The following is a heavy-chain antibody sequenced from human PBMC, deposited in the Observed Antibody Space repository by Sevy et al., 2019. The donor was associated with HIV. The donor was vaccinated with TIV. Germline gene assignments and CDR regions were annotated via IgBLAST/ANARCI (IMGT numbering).Heavy chain of an antibody. D-gene: IGHD3-9*01. CDR3: VKDRIETILWSKGDWFDP. Sequence: QLGGSLRLSCSASGFTFSNYAMHWVRQAPGKGLEYVSGLSSDNAGSTYYADSVNGRFTISRDNSKNTLYLQMSSLRTEDTAVYYCVKDRIETILWSKGDWFDPWGQGTLVTVSS. J-gene: IGHJ5*02. V-gene: IGHV3-64D*06. CDR1: GFTFSNYA. CDR2: LSSDNAGST.